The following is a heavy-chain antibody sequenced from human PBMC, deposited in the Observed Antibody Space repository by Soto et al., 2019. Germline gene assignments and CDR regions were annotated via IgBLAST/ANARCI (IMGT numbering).Heavy chain of an antibody. Sequence: SVKVSCKASGGTFNNYAVIWVRQAPGQGLEWMGGIIPILGIANCAQEELQGRVTITAGESTTTAYVEVSSLRSDDAAVYFCARIEWEHPGYDNYDMDVWGHGTTVTVSS. CDR1: GGTFNNYA. CDR2: IIPILGIA. J-gene: IGHJ6*02. CDR3: ARIEWEHPGYDNYDMDV. V-gene: IGHV1-69*10. D-gene: IGHD1-26*01.